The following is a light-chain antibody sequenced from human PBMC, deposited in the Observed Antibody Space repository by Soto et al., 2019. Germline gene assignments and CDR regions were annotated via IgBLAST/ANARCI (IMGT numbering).Light chain of an antibody. CDR1: TSDFGAYNS. Sequence: QSALTQPASVSGSPGQSITISCTGTTSDFGAYNSVSWYQQHPGKAPKLIIYEVSNRPSGVSIRFSGSKSGNTASLTVSGLQAEDEADYYCSSFTNGNTLWAFGGGTKLTVL. CDR3: SSFTNGNTLWA. CDR2: EVS. V-gene: IGLV2-14*01. J-gene: IGLJ2*01.